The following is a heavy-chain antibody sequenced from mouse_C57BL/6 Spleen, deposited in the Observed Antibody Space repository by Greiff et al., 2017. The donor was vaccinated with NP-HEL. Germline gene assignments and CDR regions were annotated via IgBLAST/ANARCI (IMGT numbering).Heavy chain of an antibody. CDR3: ARWRGDYDGYAMDY. CDR2: IDPEDGET. J-gene: IGHJ4*01. Sequence: DVHLVESGAELVKPGASVKLSCTASGFNIKDYYMHWVKQRTEQGLEWIGRIDPEDGETKYAPKFQGKATITADTSSNTAYLQLSSLTSEDTAVYYCARWRGDYDGYAMDYWGQGTSVTVSS. CDR1: GFNIKDYY. D-gene: IGHD2-4*01. V-gene: IGHV14-2*01.